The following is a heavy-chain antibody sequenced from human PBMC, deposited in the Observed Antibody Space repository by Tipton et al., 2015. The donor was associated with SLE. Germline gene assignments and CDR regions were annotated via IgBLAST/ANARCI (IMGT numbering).Heavy chain of an antibody. CDR3: ARGTTVILFDY. V-gene: IGHV4-39*07. Sequence: LRLSCTVSGGSISSSSYYWGWIRQPPGKGLEWIGSIYYSGSTYYNPSLKSRVTISVDTSKNQFSLKLSSVTAADTAVYYCARGTTVILFDYWGQGTLVTVSS. CDR1: GGSISSSSYY. CDR2: IYYSGST. J-gene: IGHJ4*02. D-gene: IGHD4-17*01.